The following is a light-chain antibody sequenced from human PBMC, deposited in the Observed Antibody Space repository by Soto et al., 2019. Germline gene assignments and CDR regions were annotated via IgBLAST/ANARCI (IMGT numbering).Light chain of an antibody. J-gene: IGKJ5*01. V-gene: IGKV1-5*01. CDR1: QSISSW. CDR2: DAS. Sequence: DIQMTQSPSTLSASVVDRVTITCRASQSISSWLAWYQQKPGKAPKLLIYDASSLESGVPSRFSGSGSGTDFTLTITSLQPEDFATYYCQQSYGTPITFGQGTRLEIK. CDR3: QQSYGTPIT.